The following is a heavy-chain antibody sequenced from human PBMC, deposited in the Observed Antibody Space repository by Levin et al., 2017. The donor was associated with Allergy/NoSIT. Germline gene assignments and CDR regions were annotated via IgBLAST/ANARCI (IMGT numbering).Heavy chain of an antibody. CDR1: GFNVINNY. J-gene: IGHJ3*02. CDR3: ARDGSYSHGPYDAFDI. CDR2: IFTGGRT. D-gene: IGHD1-26*01. Sequence: GESLKISCAASGFNVINNYMSWVRQAPGKGLEWVSLIFTGGRTYYADSVKGRFTISRDTSKNTLFLQMNSLRAEDTAVYYCARDGSYSHGPYDAFDIWGQVTMVTVSS. V-gene: IGHV3-53*01.